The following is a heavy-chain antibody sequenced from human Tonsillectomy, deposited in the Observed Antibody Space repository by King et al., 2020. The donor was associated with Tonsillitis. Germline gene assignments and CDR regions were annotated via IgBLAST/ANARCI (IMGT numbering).Heavy chain of an antibody. CDR1: GYTFNTYW. CDR2: IYPGDSDT. D-gene: IGHD3-16*01. V-gene: IGHV5-51*01. Sequence: VQLVESGAEVKKPGESLKISCKGSGYTFNTYWIGWVRQMPGKGLEWMGIIYPGDSDTRYSPSFQGHVTISVDKSISTAYLQWSSLRPSDSAIYYCETPVLYYYRDPSGYSHDGICDSWGQGTLVTVSS. J-gene: IGHJ4*02. CDR3: ETPVLYYYRDPSGYSHDGICDS.